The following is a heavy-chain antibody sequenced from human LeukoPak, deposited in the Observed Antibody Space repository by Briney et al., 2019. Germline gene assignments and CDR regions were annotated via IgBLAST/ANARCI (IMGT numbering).Heavy chain of an antibody. CDR3: ASPSGYSYGSHAFDI. CDR2: IYPGDSDT. V-gene: IGHV5-51*01. Sequence: GESLKISCKGSGYSFTSYWIGWVRQMPGKGLEWMGIIYPGDSDTRYSPSFQGQVTISADKSISTAYLQWSSLKASDTAMYYYASPSGYSYGSHAFDIWGQGTMVTVSS. D-gene: IGHD5-18*01. CDR1: GYSFTSYW. J-gene: IGHJ3*02.